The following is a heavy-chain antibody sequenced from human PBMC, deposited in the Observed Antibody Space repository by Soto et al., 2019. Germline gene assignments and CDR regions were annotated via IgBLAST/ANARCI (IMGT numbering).Heavy chain of an antibody. J-gene: IGHJ6*02. Sequence: PSETLSLTCTVSGGPISSGDYYWSWIRQPPGKGLEWIGYIYYSGSTYYSPSLKSRVTISVDTSKNQFSLKLSSVTAADTAVYYCARVGFYYYGMDVWGQGTTVTVSS. V-gene: IGHV4-30-4*01. CDR3: ARVGFYYYGMDV. CDR2: IYYSGST. CDR1: GGPISSGDYY.